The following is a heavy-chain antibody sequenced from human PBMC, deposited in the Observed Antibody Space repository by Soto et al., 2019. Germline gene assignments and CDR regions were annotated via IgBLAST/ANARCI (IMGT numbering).Heavy chain of an antibody. D-gene: IGHD3-22*01. CDR1: GFTFRSYG. CDR3: ARGYDCDSGGYLFDY. Sequence: GGSLRLSCAASGFTFRSYGMHWVLQAPGKGLEWVAVISDDGSTRYYADSVKGRFTISRDNSKNTLYLQMNSLRAGDTAVYYCARGYDCDSGGYLFDYWGQGTLVTVSS. V-gene: IGHV3-30*03. CDR2: ISDDGSTR. J-gene: IGHJ4*02.